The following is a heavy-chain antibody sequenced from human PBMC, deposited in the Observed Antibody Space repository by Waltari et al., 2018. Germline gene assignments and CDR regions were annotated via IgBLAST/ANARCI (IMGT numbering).Heavy chain of an antibody. CDR3: VTDRGNFDY. CDR2: IKTNSEGATT. Sequence: EVQLVESGGGLVQPGGSVRRSWVVSGGPTHPLKSACMSWVRQAPTGGLEWIGRIKTNSEGATTEFAAPLKGRFSISRDDSKKTLYLQLSSLEKDDTAVYYCVTDRGNFDYWGQGTLVTVSS. D-gene: IGHD6-25*01. CDR1: GGPTHPLKSAC. V-gene: IGHV3-15*01. J-gene: IGHJ4*02.